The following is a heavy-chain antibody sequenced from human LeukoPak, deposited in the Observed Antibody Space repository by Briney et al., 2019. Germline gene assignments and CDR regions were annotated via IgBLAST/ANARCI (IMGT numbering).Heavy chain of an antibody. J-gene: IGHJ4*02. CDR1: GGSFGGYY. CDR2: ITHSGST. CDR3: AIQSRDGYNYLDY. V-gene: IGHV4-34*01. Sequence: SETLSLTCAVYGGSFGGYYWSWIRQPPGKGLEWIGEITHSGSTNYNPSLKSRVTISVDTSKNQFSLKQSSVTGWVSALYYCAIQSRDGYNYLDYWGQGTLVSVSS. D-gene: IGHD5-24*01.